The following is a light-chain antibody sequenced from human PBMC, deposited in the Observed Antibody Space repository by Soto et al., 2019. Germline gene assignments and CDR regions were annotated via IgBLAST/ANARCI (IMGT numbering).Light chain of an antibody. J-gene: IGKJ1*01. Sequence: EIVLTQSPATLSLSPGERATLSCRASQSLSGYLASYQQKPGQAPRLLIYDASNRATGIPARFSGSGSGTEFTLTISSLEPEDFAVYYCQQRSNWPPTWTFGQGTKVEIK. CDR2: DAS. CDR1: QSLSGY. V-gene: IGKV3-11*01. CDR3: QQRSNWPPTWT.